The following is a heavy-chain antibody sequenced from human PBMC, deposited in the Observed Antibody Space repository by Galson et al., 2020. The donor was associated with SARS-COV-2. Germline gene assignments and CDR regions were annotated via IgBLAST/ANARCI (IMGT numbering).Heavy chain of an antibody. V-gene: IGHV3-23*01. CDR2: ISGSGGST. Sequence: PGGSLRLSCAASGFTFSSYAMSWVRQAPGKGLEWVSAISGSGGSTYYADSVKGRFTISRDNSKNTLYLQMNSLRAEDTAVYYCAKDRPEHIYYGSGGLEGGYYCGMDVWGQGTTVTVSS. CDR3: AKDRPEHIYYGSGGLEGGYYCGMDV. D-gene: IGHD3-10*01. CDR1: GFTFSSYA. J-gene: IGHJ6*02.